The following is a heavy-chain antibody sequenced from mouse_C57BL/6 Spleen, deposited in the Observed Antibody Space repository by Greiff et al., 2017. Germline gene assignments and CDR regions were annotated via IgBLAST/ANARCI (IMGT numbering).Heavy chain of an antibody. CDR3: AREGIYYDYAPFAY. J-gene: IGHJ3*01. V-gene: IGHV1-82*01. CDR1: GYAFSSSW. CDR2: IYPGDGDT. Sequence: VQLQQSGPELVKPGASVKISCKASGYAFSSSWMNWVKQRPGKGLEWMGRIYPGDGDTNYNGKFKGKATLTADKSSSTAYMQLSSLTSEDSAVYFCAREGIYYDYAPFAYWGQGTLVTVSA. D-gene: IGHD2-4*01.